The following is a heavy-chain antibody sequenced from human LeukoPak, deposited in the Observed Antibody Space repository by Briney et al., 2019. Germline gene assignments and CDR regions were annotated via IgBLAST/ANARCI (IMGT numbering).Heavy chain of an antibody. D-gene: IGHD2-2*01. CDR1: GFIFSYYY. Sequence: GGSLILSFASSGFIFSYYYMCWIREAPGKVVEGVSFISSSGRTIYYADSVKGRFPISRDNDKNYMYLQMNLLRAEDAALYYCERVGYCSSTICYFGYYFDYWGQGTLVTVS. CDR3: ERVGYCSSTICYFGYYFDY. V-gene: IGHV3-11*01. J-gene: IGHJ4*02. CDR2: ISSSGRTI.